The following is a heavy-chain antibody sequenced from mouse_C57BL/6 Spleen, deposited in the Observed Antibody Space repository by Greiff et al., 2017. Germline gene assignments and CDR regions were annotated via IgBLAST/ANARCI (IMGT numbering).Heavy chain of an antibody. CDR2: IDPEDGET. J-gene: IGHJ1*03. V-gene: IGHV14-2*01. CDR1: GFNIKDYY. Sequence: VHVKQSGAELVKPGASVKLSCTASGFNIKDYYMHWVKQRTEQGLEWIGRIDPEDGETKYAPKFQGKATITADTSSNTAYLQLSSLTSEDTAVYYCASPDYGSSWYFDVWGTGTTVTVSS. CDR3: ASPDYGSSWYFDV. D-gene: IGHD1-1*01.